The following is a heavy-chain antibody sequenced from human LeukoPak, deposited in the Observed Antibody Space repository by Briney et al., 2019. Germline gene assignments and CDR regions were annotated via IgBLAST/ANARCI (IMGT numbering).Heavy chain of an antibody. Sequence: SETLSLTCTVSGGSISSGGYYWSWIRQHPGKGLEWIGYIYYSGSTYYNPSLKSRVTISVDTSKNQLSLKLSSVTAADTAVYYCARARGVRGVIRTFADPWGQGTLVTVSS. CDR1: GGSISSGGYY. CDR2: IYYSGST. V-gene: IGHV4-31*03. D-gene: IGHD3-10*01. CDR3: ARARGVRGVIRTFADP. J-gene: IGHJ5*02.